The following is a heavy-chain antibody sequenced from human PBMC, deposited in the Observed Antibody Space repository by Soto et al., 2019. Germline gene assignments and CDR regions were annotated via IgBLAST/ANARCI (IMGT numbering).Heavy chain of an antibody. Sequence: LRLSCVASGITFVSRAMSWVRQAAVEGLEWVSTITDTGGDSKYADSVRGRFTISRDNSKKTLYLQMSSLRADDSAVYFCARGSKDSYTGSRIFDFWGRGTLVTVSS. J-gene: IGHJ4*02. CDR3: ARGSKDSYTGSRIFDF. CDR2: ITDTGGDS. V-gene: IGHV3-23*01. CDR1: GITFVSRA. D-gene: IGHD3-10*01.